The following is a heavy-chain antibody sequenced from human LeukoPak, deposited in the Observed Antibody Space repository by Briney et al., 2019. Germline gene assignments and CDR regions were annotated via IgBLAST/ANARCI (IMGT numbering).Heavy chain of an antibody. CDR1: GFTFGVYY. V-gene: IGHV3-11*01. Sequence: PGGSLRPSCAASGFTFGVYYMTWIRQAPGRGPEPLSFISPTGDIIKYVDSVKGRFTISRDNAKSSMYLEMNSLRAEDTAVYYCAREHWAAPDHWGQGTLVTVSP. CDR2: ISPTGDII. D-gene: IGHD3-16*01. CDR3: AREHWAAPDH. J-gene: IGHJ4*02.